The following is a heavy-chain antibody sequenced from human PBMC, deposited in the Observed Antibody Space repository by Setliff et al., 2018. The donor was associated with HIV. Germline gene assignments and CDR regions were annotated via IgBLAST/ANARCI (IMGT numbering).Heavy chain of an antibody. CDR2: INPSDNRT. Sequence: GASVKVSCKASGYTFNNYYMHWVRQAPGQGLEWMGIINPSDNRTYYAQKFQGRVTMTRDTSTSSVYMELRSLRSEDTAVYYCATNREQLTMTYYYYYMDVWGKGTTVTVSS. CDR1: GYTFNNYY. J-gene: IGHJ6*03. D-gene: IGHD6-13*01. V-gene: IGHV1-46*02. CDR3: ATNREQLTMTYYYYYMDV.